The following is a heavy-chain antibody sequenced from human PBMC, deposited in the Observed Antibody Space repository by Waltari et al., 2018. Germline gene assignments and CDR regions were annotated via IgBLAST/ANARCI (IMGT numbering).Heavy chain of an antibody. V-gene: IGHV4-38-2*01. J-gene: IGHJ4*02. Sequence: QVQLQESGPGLVKPSETLSLTCAVSGYSISSGYYWGWIRQPPGKGLEWIGSIYHSGSTYYNPSLKSRVTISVDTSKNQFSLKLSSVTAADTAVYYCVRQRGMASAAMVDYWGQGTLVTVSS. D-gene: IGHD6-25*01. CDR2: IYHSGST. CDR3: VRQRGMASAAMVDY. CDR1: GYSISSGYY.